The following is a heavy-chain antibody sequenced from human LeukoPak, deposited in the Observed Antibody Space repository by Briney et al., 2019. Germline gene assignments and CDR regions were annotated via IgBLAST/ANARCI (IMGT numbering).Heavy chain of an antibody. CDR2: INPNSGGT. D-gene: IGHD2-21*02. J-gene: IGHJ4*02. CDR1: AYTFTGYY. Sequence: SVKVSCKTSAYTFTGYYVHWVRQAPGQGPEWMGWINPNSGGTNYAQKFQGRVTMTRDTSISTAYMELSGLRSDDTAVYYCARYSYCGGDCYTFDYWGQGTLVIVSS. V-gene: IGHV1-2*02. CDR3: ARYSYCGGDCYTFDY.